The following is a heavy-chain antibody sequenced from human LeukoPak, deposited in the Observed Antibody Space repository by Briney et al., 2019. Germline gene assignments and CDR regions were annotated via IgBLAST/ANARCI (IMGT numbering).Heavy chain of an antibody. V-gene: IGHV4-39*01. D-gene: IGHD6-19*01. CDR3: ARIAVAERYAFDI. J-gene: IGHJ3*02. CDR2: IYYSGST. CDR1: GGSISSSSYY. Sequence: PPETLSLTCTVSGGSISSSSYYWGWIRQPPGKGLEWIGSIYYSGSTYYNPSLKSRVTISVDTSKNQFSLKLSSVTAADTAVYYCARIAVAERYAFDIWGQGTMVTVSS.